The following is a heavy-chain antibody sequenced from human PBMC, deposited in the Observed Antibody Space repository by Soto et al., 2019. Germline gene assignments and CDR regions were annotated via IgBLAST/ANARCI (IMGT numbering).Heavy chain of an antibody. D-gene: IGHD6-13*01. J-gene: IGHJ4*02. CDR3: ARGHLGSSWYRDDY. CDR2: IIPIFGTA. V-gene: IGHV1-69*13. Sequence: SVKVSCKASGGTFSSYAISWVRQAPGQGLEWMGGIIPIFGTANYAQKFQGRVTITADESTSTAYMGLSSLRSDDTAVYYCARGHLGSSWYRDDYWGQGTLVTVSS. CDR1: GGTFSSYA.